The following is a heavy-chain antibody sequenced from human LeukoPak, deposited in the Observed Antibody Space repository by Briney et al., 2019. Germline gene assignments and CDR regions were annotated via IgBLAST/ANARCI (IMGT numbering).Heavy chain of an antibody. D-gene: IGHD1-26*01. J-gene: IGHJ4*02. V-gene: IGHV3-74*01. Sequence: GGSLRLSCAASGFTFSNDWMHWVRQAPGKGLVWVSRINTDGSTTTYADSVKGRFTISRDNAKSTLYLQMNSLRVEDTAVYYCARGRGGSYHYWGQGTLVTVSS. CDR1: GFTFSNDW. CDR3: ARGRGGSYHY. CDR2: INTDGSTT.